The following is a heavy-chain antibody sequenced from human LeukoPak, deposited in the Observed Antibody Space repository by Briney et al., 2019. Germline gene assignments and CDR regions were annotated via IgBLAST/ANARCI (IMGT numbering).Heavy chain of an antibody. CDR3: ARERTTIVSGTTIGAY. J-gene: IGHJ4*02. CDR2: ITGSGDTI. V-gene: IGHV3-48*03. CDR1: GFTFSSYE. D-gene: IGHD2/OR15-2a*01. Sequence: GGSLRLSCSASGFTFSSYEMNWVRQAPGKGLEWISYITGSGDTIYYADSVKGRFTISRDNAKNSLFLQMNSLTADDTAVYYCARERTTIVSGTTIGAYWGQGTLVTVS.